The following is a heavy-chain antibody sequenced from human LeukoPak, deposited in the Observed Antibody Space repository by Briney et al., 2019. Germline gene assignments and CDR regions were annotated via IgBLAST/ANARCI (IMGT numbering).Heavy chain of an antibody. V-gene: IGHV3-11*06. CDR1: GFTFSDYY. J-gene: IGHJ4*02. D-gene: IGHD3-22*01. Sequence: GGSLRLSCAASGFTFSDYYMSWIRQAPGKGLEWVSYISSSSSYTNYADSVKGRFTISRDNAKNSLYLQMNSLRAEDTAVYYCASHYDTSGYHYFDFRGQGTLVTVSS. CDR2: ISSSSSYT. CDR3: ASHYDTSGYHYFDF.